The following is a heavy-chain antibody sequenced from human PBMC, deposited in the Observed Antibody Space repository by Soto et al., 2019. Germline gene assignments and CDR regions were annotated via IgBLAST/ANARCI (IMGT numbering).Heavy chain of an antibody. D-gene: IGHD6-19*01. V-gene: IGHV4-39*01. CDR3: ARRIGSGWYYFDY. CDR2: IYYSGST. Sequence: ETLSLTCTVSGGSISSSSYYWGWIRQPPGKGLEWIGSIYYSGSTYYNPSLKSRVTISVDTSKNQFSLKLSSVTAADTAVYYCARRIGSGWYYFDYWGQGTLVTVSS. J-gene: IGHJ4*02. CDR1: GGSISSSSYY.